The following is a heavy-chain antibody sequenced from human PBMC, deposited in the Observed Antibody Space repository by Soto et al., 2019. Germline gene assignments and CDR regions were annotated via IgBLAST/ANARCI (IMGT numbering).Heavy chain of an antibody. CDR3: ARASFYRREDVTYYIDV. D-gene: IGHD4-4*01. J-gene: IGHJ6*03. CDR1: GFTFSGYK. V-gene: IGHV3-48*01. CDR2: ISTSSSAI. Sequence: GGSLRLSCAASGFTFSGYKMNWVRQAPGKGLEWISYISTSSSAIHYTDSVEGRFTVSRDNAKKSLYLQMNSLTAEDTAVYYCARASFYRREDVTYYIDVWGKGTTVTVSS.